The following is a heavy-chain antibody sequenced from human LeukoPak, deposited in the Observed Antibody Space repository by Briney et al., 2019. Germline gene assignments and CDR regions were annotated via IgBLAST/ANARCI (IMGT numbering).Heavy chain of an antibody. CDR1: GVSISSSNYY. Sequence: SETLSLTCTVSGVSISSSNYYWGWIRQPPGKGLEWIGSIYYSGSTYHNPSLKSRVTISVDTSKNQFSLKLSSVTAADTAVYYCARVRGGPFDPWGQGTLVTVSS. CDR2: IYYSGST. J-gene: IGHJ5*02. V-gene: IGHV4-39*07. D-gene: IGHD3-16*01. CDR3: ARVRGGPFDP.